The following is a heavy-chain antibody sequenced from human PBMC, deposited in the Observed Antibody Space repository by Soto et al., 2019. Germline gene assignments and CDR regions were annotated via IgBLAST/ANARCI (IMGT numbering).Heavy chain of an antibody. CDR2: IWYDGSHE. D-gene: IGHD3-10*01. J-gene: IGHJ3*01. Sequence: SNYGIGWDRRLPGNARKFEALIWYDGSHEYYGASVKGRFAISRDNSKNTLYLQMDSLRAEDTAVYSIIDA. CDR1: SNYG. V-gene: IGHV3-33*01. CDR3: IDA.